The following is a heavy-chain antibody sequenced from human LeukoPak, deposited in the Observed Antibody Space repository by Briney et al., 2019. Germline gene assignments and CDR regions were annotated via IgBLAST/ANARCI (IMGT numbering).Heavy chain of an antibody. CDR1: GGSFSGYY. CDR2: INHSGST. V-gene: IGHV4-34*01. CDR3: ARGLEDTAMVRYFDY. J-gene: IGHJ4*02. Sequence: SGTLSLTCAVYGGSFSGYYWSWIRQPPGKGLEWIGEINHSGSTNYNPSLKSRVTISVDTSKNQFSLKLSSVTAADTAVYYCARGLEDTAMVRYFDYWGQGTLVTVSS. D-gene: IGHD5-18*01.